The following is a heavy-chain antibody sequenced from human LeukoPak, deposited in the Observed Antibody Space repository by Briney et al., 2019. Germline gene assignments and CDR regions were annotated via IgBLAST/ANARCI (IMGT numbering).Heavy chain of an antibody. J-gene: IGHJ4*02. CDR2: TIPILGIA. CDR3: ARSIYDYVWGSYHSTDY. Sequence: ASVKVSCKASRGTFSSYAISWVRQAPGQGLEWMGRTIPILGIANYAQKFQGRVTITADKSTSTAYMELSSLRSEDTAVYYCARSIYDYVWGSYHSTDYWGQGTLVTVSS. CDR1: RGTFSSYA. D-gene: IGHD3-16*02. V-gene: IGHV1-69*04.